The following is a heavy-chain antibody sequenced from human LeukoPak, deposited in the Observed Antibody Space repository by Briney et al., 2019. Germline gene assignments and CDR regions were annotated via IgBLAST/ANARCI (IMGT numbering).Heavy chain of an antibody. CDR1: GGSISSSNSY. D-gene: IGHD3-22*01. CDR2: VFYGRGT. CDR3: ARGFNSPTYYFDTRGSLSYFDS. V-gene: IGHV4-39*07. J-gene: IGHJ4*02. Sequence: SETLSLTCTVSGGSISSSNSYWGWIRQPPGKGLEWIGNVFYGRGTYYNPSLSSRVTLSVDTSKNQFSLQLSSVTAADTAVYHCARGFNSPTYYFDTRGSLSYFDSWGQGTLVTVSS.